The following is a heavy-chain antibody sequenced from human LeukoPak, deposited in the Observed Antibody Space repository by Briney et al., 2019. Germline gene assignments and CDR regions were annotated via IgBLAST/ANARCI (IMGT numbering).Heavy chain of an antibody. V-gene: IGHV1-18*01. CDR2: ISAYNGNT. D-gene: IGHD6-13*01. CDR3: ARVLAAAGTLVGYYYYYGMDV. J-gene: IGHJ6*02. Sequence: ASVKVSCKASGYTFTSYGISWGRQAPGQGLEWMGWISAYNGNTNYAQKLQGRVTMTTDTSTSTAYMELRSLRSDDAAVYYCARVLAAAGTLVGYYYYYGMDVWGQGTTVTVSS. CDR1: GYTFTSYG.